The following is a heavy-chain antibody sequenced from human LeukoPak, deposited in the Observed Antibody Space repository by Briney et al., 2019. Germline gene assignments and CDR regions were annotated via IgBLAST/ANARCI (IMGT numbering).Heavy chain of an antibody. J-gene: IGHJ4*02. CDR2: INRGGHT. V-gene: IGHV4-39*01. D-gene: IGHD3-10*01. CDR1: SGSITAIDNHY. Sequence: SETLSLTCSMSSGSITAIDNHYWGWIRQPPGKGLEWIGSINRGGHTYYNPPLESRFTISVDTSKNQFSLMVTSVTAADTAVXXXXGXRXWFGEWAFDYWGPGTLVTVSS. CDR3: XGXRXWFGEWAFDY.